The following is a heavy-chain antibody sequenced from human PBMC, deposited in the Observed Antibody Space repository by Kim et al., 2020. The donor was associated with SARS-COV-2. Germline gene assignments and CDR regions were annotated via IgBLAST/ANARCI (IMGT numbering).Heavy chain of an antibody. V-gene: IGHV1-69*13. D-gene: IGHD3-10*01. CDR2: IIPIFGTA. J-gene: IGHJ6*02. CDR3: ARRGAKWFGELSGGDYYYGMDV. CDR1: GGTFSSYA. Sequence: SVKVSCKASGGTFSSYAISWVRQAPGQGLEWMGGIIPIFGTANYAQKFQGRVTITADESTSTAYMELSSLRSEDTAVYYCARRGAKWFGELSGGDYYYGMDVWGQGTTVTVSS.